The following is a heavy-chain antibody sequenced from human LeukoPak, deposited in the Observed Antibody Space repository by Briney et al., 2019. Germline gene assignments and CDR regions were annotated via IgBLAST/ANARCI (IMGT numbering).Heavy chain of an antibody. J-gene: IGHJ4*02. Sequence: PSGTLSLTCAVSGASISSSYWWSWVRQPPGKGLEWIGEIHHSGTTKYNPSLKSRVTISVDKSKNQFSLQLSSVTAADTATYYCAPSPCSGNSCYRFDFWGQGTQVTVSS. D-gene: IGHD2-15*01. CDR1: GASISSSYW. CDR2: IHHSGTT. CDR3: APSPCSGNSCYRFDF. V-gene: IGHV4-4*02.